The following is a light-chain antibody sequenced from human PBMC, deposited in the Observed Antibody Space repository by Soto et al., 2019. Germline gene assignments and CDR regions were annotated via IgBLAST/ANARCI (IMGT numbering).Light chain of an antibody. J-gene: IGKJ1*01. V-gene: IGKV3-15*01. CDR1: QSVDSN. CDR2: GAS. Sequence: ELLLIQTPPTRSVSRESGDTGGCRTSQSVDSNLAWYQQKPGQAPRLLIYGASTRATGISARFSGSGSGTHFILIRSRHPCDAVAPYYEHHYTTGWRVGQGTKVDIK. CDR3: HHYTTGWR.